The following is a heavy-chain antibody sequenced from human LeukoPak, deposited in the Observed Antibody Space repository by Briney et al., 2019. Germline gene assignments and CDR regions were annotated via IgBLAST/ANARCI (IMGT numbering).Heavy chain of an antibody. V-gene: IGHV3-30*03. J-gene: IGHJ5*02. Sequence: PGRSLRLSCAASGFIFSDYGMHWVRQAPGKGLEWVAVISYDGSNKYYADSVKGRFTISRDNSQNTLYLQMNSLRAEDTAVYYCARGTPCGGDCYWGNWFDPWGQGTLVTVSS. CDR2: ISYDGSNK. CDR3: ARGTPCGGDCYWGNWFDP. D-gene: IGHD2-21*02. CDR1: GFIFSDYG.